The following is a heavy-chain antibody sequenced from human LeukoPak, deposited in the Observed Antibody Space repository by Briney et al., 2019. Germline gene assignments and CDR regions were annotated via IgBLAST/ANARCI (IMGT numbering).Heavy chain of an antibody. CDR2: INSDESRT. D-gene: IGHD3-10*01. V-gene: IGHV3-74*01. CDR3: TANYNY. CDR1: GFTFDTFW. Sequence: GGSLRLSCAASGFTFDTFWMHWVRQVPGKGLVWVSRINSDESRTNYADSVKGRFTISRDNAKNTLYLHMNSLRAEDTAVYYCTANYNYWGQGTLVTVSS. J-gene: IGHJ4*02.